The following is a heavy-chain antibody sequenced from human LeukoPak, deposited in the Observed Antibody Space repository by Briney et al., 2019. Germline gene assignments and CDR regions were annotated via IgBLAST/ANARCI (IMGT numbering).Heavy chain of an antibody. V-gene: IGHV3-23*01. J-gene: IGHJ4*02. D-gene: IGHD3-10*01. CDR2: ISGSGGST. CDR3: ARVGSRLWFGELLHYFDY. Sequence: PGGSLRLSCAASGFTFSSYAMSWVRQAPGKGLEWVSAISGSGGSTYYADSVKGRFTISRDNSKNTLYLQMNSLRAEDTAVYYCARVGSRLWFGELLHYFDYWGQGTLVTVSS. CDR1: GFTFSSYA.